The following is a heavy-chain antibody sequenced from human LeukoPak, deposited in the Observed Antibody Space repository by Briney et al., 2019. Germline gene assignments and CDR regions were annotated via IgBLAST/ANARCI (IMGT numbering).Heavy chain of an antibody. Sequence: PGGSLRLSCAASGFTFSSYAMSWVRQAPGKGLEWVSAISGSGGSTYYADSGKGRFTISRENSKNRLYMQMNSLRAEDTAVYYCAKAEGVYYDILTGYSYYFDYWGQGTLVTVSS. CDR3: AKAEGVYYDILTGYSYYFDY. J-gene: IGHJ4*02. V-gene: IGHV3-23*01. CDR1: GFTFSSYA. CDR2: ISGSGGST. D-gene: IGHD3-9*01.